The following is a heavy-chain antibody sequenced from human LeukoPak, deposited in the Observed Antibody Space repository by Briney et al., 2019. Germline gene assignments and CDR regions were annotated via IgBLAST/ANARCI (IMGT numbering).Heavy chain of an antibody. D-gene: IGHD4-23*01. CDR1: GFTFEDSA. CDR2: ISWNSGRI. J-gene: IGHJ4*02. Sequence: PGGSLRLSCAASGFTFEDSAMHWVRQAPGKGLEWVSFISWNSGRIDYADSVKGRFTISRDNAKNSLYLQMNSLRADDTALYYCAKDHDYGGNSGRYFDYWGQGTLVTVSS. CDR3: AKDHDYGGNSGRYFDY. V-gene: IGHV3-9*01.